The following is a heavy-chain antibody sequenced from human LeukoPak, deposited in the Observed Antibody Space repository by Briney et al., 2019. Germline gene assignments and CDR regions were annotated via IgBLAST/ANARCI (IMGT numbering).Heavy chain of an antibody. V-gene: IGHV4-34*01. CDR2: INLIGNT. J-gene: IGHJ5*02. Sequence: SETLSLTCAVYGGSFSGYYWSWIRQAPGKGLEWIGEINLIGNTNYNPSLKSRVTISVDTSKNQFSLKLSSVTAADTAVYYCVTEPGYCTGGRCYGGWFDPWGQGALVTVSS. CDR3: VTEPGYCTGGRCYGGWFDP. CDR1: GGSFSGYY. D-gene: IGHD2-15*01.